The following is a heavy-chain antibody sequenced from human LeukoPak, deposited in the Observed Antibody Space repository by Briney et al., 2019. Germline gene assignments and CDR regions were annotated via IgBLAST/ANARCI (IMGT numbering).Heavy chain of an antibody. CDR2: ISGSGGST. CDR3: AKVPDYDILTGSFDY. Sequence: SGGSLRLSCAASGLTFSSYAMSWVRQAPGKGLEWVSAISGSGGSTYYADSVKGRFTISRDNSKNTLYLQMNSLRAEDTAVYYCAKVPDYDILTGSFDYWGQGTLVTVPS. J-gene: IGHJ4*02. V-gene: IGHV3-23*01. D-gene: IGHD3-9*01. CDR1: GLTFSSYA.